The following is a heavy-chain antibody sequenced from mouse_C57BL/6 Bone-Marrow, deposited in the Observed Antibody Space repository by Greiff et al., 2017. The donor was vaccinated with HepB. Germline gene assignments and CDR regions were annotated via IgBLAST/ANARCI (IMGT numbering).Heavy chain of an antibody. J-gene: IGHJ2*01. Sequence: VKLQQPGAELVKPGASVKMSCKASGYTFTSYWITWVKQRPGQGLEWIGDIYPGSGSTNYNEKFKSKATLTVDTSSSTADMQLSSLTSEDSAVYYCARWLLRSDYWGQGTTLTVSS. CDR2: IYPGSGST. V-gene: IGHV1-55*01. D-gene: IGHD2-3*01. CDR1: GYTFTSYW. CDR3: ARWLLRSDY.